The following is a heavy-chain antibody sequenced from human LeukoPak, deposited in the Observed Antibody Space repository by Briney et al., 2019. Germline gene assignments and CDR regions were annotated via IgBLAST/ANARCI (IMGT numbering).Heavy chain of an antibody. V-gene: IGHV3-64*01. Sequence: GGSLRLSCAASGFTFSSYTMHWVRQAPGKGLEYVSATSSDGDSTYYANSVKGRFTISRDNSKNMLYLQMGSLRAEDMAVYYCARDKLYCSSTSCYPTILDYWGQGTLVTVSS. J-gene: IGHJ4*02. CDR1: GFTFSSYT. D-gene: IGHD2-2*01. CDR2: TSSDGDST. CDR3: ARDKLYCSSTSCYPTILDY.